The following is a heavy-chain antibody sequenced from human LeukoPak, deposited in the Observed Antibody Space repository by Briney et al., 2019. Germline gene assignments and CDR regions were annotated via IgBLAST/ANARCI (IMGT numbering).Heavy chain of an antibody. Sequence: GGSLRLSCAASGFTFSSYSMNWVRQAPGKGLEWVSSISSSSSYMHSADSVKGRFTISRDNSKNTLYLQMNSLRAEDTAVYYCARETKQLSDAFDTWGQGTMVTVSS. CDR2: ISSSSSYM. CDR1: GFTFSSYS. D-gene: IGHD6-6*01. J-gene: IGHJ3*02. V-gene: IGHV3-21*01. CDR3: ARETKQLSDAFDT.